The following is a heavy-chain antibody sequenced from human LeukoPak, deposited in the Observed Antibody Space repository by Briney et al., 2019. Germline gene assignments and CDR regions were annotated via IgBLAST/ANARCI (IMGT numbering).Heavy chain of an antibody. CDR3: AELGITMIGGV. Sequence: GGSLRLSCAASGFTFSNHGMNWVRQAPGKGLEWVSYISSSGSTIYYADSVKGRFTISRDNAKNSLYLQMNSLRAEDTAVYYCAELGITMIGGVWGKGTTVTISS. D-gene: IGHD3-10*02. J-gene: IGHJ6*04. CDR2: ISSSGSTI. V-gene: IGHV3-48*04. CDR1: GFTFSNHG.